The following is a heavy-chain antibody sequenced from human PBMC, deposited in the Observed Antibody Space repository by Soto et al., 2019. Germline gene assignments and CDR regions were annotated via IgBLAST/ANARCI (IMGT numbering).Heavy chain of an antibody. CDR3: ARLSDSSGYYPHYYYYGMDV. D-gene: IGHD3-22*01. CDR1: GFTFSSYE. Sequence: AGGSLRLSCAASGFTFSSYEMNWVRQAPGKGLEWVSYISSSGSTIYYADSVKGRFTISRDNAKNSLYLQMNSLRADDTAVYYCARLSDSSGYYPHYYYYGMDVWGQGTTVTVSS. CDR2: ISSSGSTI. V-gene: IGHV3-48*03. J-gene: IGHJ6*02.